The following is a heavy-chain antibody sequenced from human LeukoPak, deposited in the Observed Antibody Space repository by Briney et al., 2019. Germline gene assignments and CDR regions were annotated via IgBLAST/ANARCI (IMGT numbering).Heavy chain of an antibody. Sequence: GRSLRLSCAASGFTFSSYAMHWVRQAPGKGLEWVAVISYDGSNKYYADSVKGRFTISRDNSKNTLYLQMNSLRAEDTAVYYCARDFSRAFDIWGQGTMVTVSS. CDR1: GFTFSSYA. CDR3: ARDFSRAFDI. D-gene: IGHD3-3*01. CDR2: ISYDGSNK. J-gene: IGHJ3*02. V-gene: IGHV3-30-3*01.